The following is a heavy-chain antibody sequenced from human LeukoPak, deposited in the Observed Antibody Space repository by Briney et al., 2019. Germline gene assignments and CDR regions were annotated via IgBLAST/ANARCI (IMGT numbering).Heavy chain of an antibody. CDR2: ISGSGGST. Sequence: GGSLRLSCAASGFTFSSYAMSWVRQAPGKGLEWVSAISGSGGSTYYADSVKGWFTISRDNSKNTLYLQMNSLRAEDTAVYYCANTVVVPAAMGYDFWSGLYAFDIWGQGTMVTVSS. V-gene: IGHV3-23*01. D-gene: IGHD2-2*01. CDR3: ANTVVVPAAMGYDFWSGLYAFDI. J-gene: IGHJ3*02. CDR1: GFTFSSYA.